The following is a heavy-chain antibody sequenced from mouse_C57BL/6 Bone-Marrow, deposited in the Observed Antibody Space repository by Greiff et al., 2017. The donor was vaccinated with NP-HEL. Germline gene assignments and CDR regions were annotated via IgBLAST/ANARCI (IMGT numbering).Heavy chain of an antibody. D-gene: IGHD2-3*01. V-gene: IGHV1-81*01. CDR3: LYDGYYVGAMDY. Sequence: QVQLQQSGAELARPGASVKLSCKASGYTFTSYGISWVKQRTGQGLEWIGEIYPRSGTTYYNEKFKGKATLTADKSSSTAYMELRSLTSEDSAVYFCLYDGYYVGAMDYWGQGTSVTVSS. J-gene: IGHJ4*01. CDR1: GYTFTSYG. CDR2: IYPRSGTT.